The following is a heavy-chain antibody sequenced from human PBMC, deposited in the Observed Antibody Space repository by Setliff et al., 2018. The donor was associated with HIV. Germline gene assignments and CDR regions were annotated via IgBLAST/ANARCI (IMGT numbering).Heavy chain of an antibody. CDR2: MNQSGTP. V-gene: IGHV4-34*01. CDR3: VRWYYCVSGACYRADY. J-gene: IGHJ4*02. CDR1: GTSFSGHY. D-gene: IGHD2-21*02. Sequence: SETLSLTCSVYGTSFSGHYWSWVRQTPGKGLEWIGEMNQSGTPNYNPSLKSRVTMSIDTSERQFSLKLTSVTAADTAVYYCVRWYYCVSGACYRADYWGQGTMVTVSS.